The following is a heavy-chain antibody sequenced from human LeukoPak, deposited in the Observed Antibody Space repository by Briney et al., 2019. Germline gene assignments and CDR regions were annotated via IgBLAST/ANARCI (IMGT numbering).Heavy chain of an antibody. V-gene: IGHV1-18*01. CDR3: ARDQGDYGDWESDY. CDR2: ISVYNGDT. CDR1: GYSSTSYG. J-gene: IGHJ4*02. Sequence: ASVTVSRKSSGYSSTSYGISWVRQAPAQGLGRVGWISVYNGDTNNAHKLQGRGTMTTDTSTSTDYMELRSHRSDDEAAYYCARDQGDYGDWESDYWGQGTLVTVSS. D-gene: IGHD4-17*01.